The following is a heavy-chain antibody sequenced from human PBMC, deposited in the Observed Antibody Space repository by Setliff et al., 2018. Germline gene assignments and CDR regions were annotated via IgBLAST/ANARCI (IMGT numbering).Heavy chain of an antibody. V-gene: IGHV1-69*13. CDR2: IIPILGTV. CDR1: GGTFSSYA. CDR3: ARNGKAGETMRSYYYYMDV. D-gene: IGHD3-22*01. J-gene: IGHJ6*03. Sequence: SVKVSCKASGGTFSSYAITWVRRAPGQGLEWMGGIIPILGTVNYAQKFQGRVTITADEPTSTAYMELSSLRSEDTAVYYCARNGKAGETMRSYYYYMDVWGKGTTVTVS.